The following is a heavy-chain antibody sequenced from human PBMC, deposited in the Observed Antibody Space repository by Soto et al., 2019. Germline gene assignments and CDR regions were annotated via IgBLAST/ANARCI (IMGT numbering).Heavy chain of an antibody. J-gene: IGHJ6*02. Sequence: QVQLVQSGAEVKKPGASVKVSCKASGYSFTRYGISWVRQAPGQGLEWMGWISGYNANTNYPENLQGRVTMTTDTSTCTAYMEVRNLISDDTAVYYCARMGDVPYYYYGLDVWGQGTTVTVSS. CDR2: ISGYNANT. CDR1: GYSFTRYG. V-gene: IGHV1-18*01. CDR3: ARMGDVPYYYYGLDV. D-gene: IGHD3-16*01.